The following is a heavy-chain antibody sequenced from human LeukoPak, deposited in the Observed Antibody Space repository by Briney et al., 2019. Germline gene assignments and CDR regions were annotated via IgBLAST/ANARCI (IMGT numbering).Heavy chain of an antibody. Sequence: ASVKVSCKASGYTFTGYCMHWVRQAPGQGLEWMGWINPNSGGTNYAQKFQGRVTMTRDTSISTAYMELSRLRSDDTAVYYCARELRNRIAVAYLFDYWGQGTLVTVSS. CDR3: ARELRNRIAVAYLFDY. V-gene: IGHV1-2*02. CDR1: GYTFTGYC. D-gene: IGHD6-19*01. CDR2: INPNSGGT. J-gene: IGHJ4*02.